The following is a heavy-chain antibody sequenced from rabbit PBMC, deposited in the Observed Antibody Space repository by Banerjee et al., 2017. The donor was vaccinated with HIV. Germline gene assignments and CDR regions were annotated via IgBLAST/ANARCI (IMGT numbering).Heavy chain of an antibody. Sequence: QEQLEESGGDLVKPGASLTLTCTASGFSFSSSYWICWVRQAPGKGLEWIACIYAGSSGVTFYASWAKGRFTISKTSSTTVTLQMTSLTAADTATYFCARKASSSHYSAFNLWGPGTLVTVS. J-gene: IGHJ4*01. D-gene: IGHD8-1*01. V-gene: IGHV1S45*01. CDR3: ARKASSSHYSAFNL. CDR2: IYAGSSGVT. CDR1: GFSFSSSYW.